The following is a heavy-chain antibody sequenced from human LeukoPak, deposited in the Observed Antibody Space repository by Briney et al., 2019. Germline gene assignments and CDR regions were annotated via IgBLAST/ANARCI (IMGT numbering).Heavy chain of an antibody. CDR3: AREGYSPRDGYNFNFDY. V-gene: IGHV1-46*01. Sequence: EASVKVSCKASGYTFTSYFMYWVRQAPGQGLEWMGLINPRGGTTRYAQKFQGRVTMTRDTSTSTVYMELSSLRSEDTAMYYCAREGYSPRDGYNFNFDYWGQGTLVTVSS. CDR1: GYTFTSYF. D-gene: IGHD5-24*01. CDR2: INPRGGTT. J-gene: IGHJ4*02.